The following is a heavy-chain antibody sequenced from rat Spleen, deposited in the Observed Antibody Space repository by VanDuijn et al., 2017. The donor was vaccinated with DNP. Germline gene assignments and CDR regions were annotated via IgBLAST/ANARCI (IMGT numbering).Heavy chain of an antibody. CDR1: GFTFSNYG. CDR3: SAGRGGPDY. D-gene: IGHD1-11*01. CDR2: ISPSGVI. V-gene: IGHV5S13*01. J-gene: IGHJ2*01. Sequence: EVQLVESGGGLVQPGRSLKLSCAASGFTFSNYGMAWVRQVPGKGLEWVSSISPSGVIYYRDSVKGRFTISRDNAKNTLYLQMNSLRSEDTATYYCSAGRGGPDYWGQGVMVTVSS.